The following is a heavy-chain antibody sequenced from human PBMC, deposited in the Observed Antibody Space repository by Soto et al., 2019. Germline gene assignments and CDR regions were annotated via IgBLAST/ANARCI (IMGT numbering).Heavy chain of an antibody. D-gene: IGHD1-26*01. CDR3: ARKGRGLLRYGMDV. Sequence: GASVKVSCKASGYTFTSYDINWVRQAPGQGLEWMGIINPSGGSTSYAQKFQGRVTMTRDTSTSTVYMELSSLRSEDTAVYYCARKGRGLLRYGMDVWGQGTTVTVSS. V-gene: IGHV1-46*01. CDR1: GYTFTSYD. J-gene: IGHJ6*02. CDR2: INPSGGST.